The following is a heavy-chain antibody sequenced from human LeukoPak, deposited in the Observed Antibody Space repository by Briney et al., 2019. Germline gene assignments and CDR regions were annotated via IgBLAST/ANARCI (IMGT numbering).Heavy chain of an antibody. CDR2: IRPHNGNT. CDR3: ARDVEMYYDSSAFGDY. CDR1: GGTFSSYA. J-gene: IGHJ4*02. Sequence: GASVKVSCKASGGTFSSYAISWVRPAPGQGLEWMGWIRPHNGNTNYAQKLQGRVTMTTDTSTTTAYMEVRSLRSDDTAIYYCARDVEMYYDSSAFGDYWGQGALVTVSS. V-gene: IGHV1-18*01. D-gene: IGHD3-22*01.